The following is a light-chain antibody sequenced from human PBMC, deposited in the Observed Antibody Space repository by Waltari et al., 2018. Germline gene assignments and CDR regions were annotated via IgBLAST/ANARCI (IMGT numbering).Light chain of an antibody. CDR1: TSDVGKYNL. Sequence: QSALTQTAAVSGSPGQSITISCTGTTSDVGKYNLVSWYHQHPGKAPTLIIYDVNKRPSGVSNRFSGSKSGNTASLTISGLQAADEAEYYCCSYAGSAISVFGGGTKLTVL. J-gene: IGLJ3*02. CDR2: DVN. V-gene: IGLV2-23*02. CDR3: CSYAGSAISV.